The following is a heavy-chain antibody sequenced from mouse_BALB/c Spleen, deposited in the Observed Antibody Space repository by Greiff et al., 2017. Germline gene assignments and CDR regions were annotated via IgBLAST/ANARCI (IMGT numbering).Heavy chain of an antibody. J-gene: IGHJ2*01. D-gene: IGHD2-3*01. CDR1: GYTFTSYY. CDR3: TKWWLRSFYFDY. V-gene: IGHV1S16*01. Sequence: LQQPGAELVKPGASVKLSCTASGYTFTSYYMYWVKQRPGQGLEWIGGINPSNGGTNFNEKFKSKATLTVDKSSSTAYMQLSSLTSEDSAVYYCTKWWLRSFYFDYWGQGTTVTVSS. CDR2: INPSNGGT.